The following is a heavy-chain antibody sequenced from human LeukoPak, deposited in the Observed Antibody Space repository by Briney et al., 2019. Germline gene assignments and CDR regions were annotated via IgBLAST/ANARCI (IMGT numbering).Heavy chain of an antibody. J-gene: IGHJ4*02. D-gene: IGHD6-13*01. V-gene: IGHV4-39*01. CDR2: IYYSGST. Sequence: PSETLSLTCTVSGGSISSSSYYWGWIRQPPGKGLEWIGSIYYSGSTYYNPSLKSRVTISVDTSKNQFSLKLSSVTAAETAVYYCNIAAAEFDYWGQGTLATVSS. CDR1: GGSISSSSYY. CDR3: NIAAAEFDY.